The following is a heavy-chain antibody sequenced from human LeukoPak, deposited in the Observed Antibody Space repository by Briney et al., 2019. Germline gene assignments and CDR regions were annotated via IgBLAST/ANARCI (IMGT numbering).Heavy chain of an antibody. CDR1: GFTFSSYS. CDR3: ARGEEGNWNPFDY. CDR2: ISSSSSYI. Sequence: PGGSLRLSCAASGFTFSSYSMTWVRQAPGKGLEWVSSISSSSSYIYYADSVKGRFTISRDNAKNSLYLQMNSLRAEDTAVYYCARGEEGNWNPFDYWGQGTLVTVSS. V-gene: IGHV3-21*01. J-gene: IGHJ4*02. D-gene: IGHD1-20*01.